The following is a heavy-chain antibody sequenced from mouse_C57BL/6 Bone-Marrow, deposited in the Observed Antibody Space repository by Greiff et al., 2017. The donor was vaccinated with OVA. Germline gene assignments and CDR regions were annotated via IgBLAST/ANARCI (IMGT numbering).Heavy chain of an antibody. D-gene: IGHD2-4*01. CDR2: INSDGGST. CDR1: EYEFPSHD. V-gene: IGHV5-2*01. J-gene: IGHJ4*01. Sequence: EVKVVESGGGLVQPGESLKLSCESNEYEFPSHDMSWVRKTPEKRLELVAAINSDGGSTYYPDTMERRFIITRDNTKKTLYLQMSSLRSEDTALYYCARVYYDYDGGGYARDYWGQGTSVTVSS. CDR3: ARVYYDYDGGGYARDY.